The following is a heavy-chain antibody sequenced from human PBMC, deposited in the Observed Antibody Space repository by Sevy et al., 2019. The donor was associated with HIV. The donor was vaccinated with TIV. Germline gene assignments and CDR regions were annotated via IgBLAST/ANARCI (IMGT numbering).Heavy chain of an antibody. Sequence: ASVKVSCKASGGTFSSYGISWVRQAPGQGLEWMGGIIPILGTVNNAQKFQGRVTITADESTKTAYMELSSLSSEDMAVYYCARGGEIGWYYFDFWGQGTLVTVSS. CDR2: IIPILGTV. CDR3: ARGGEIGWYYFDF. J-gene: IGHJ4*02. D-gene: IGHD6-19*01. V-gene: IGHV1-69*13. CDR1: GGTFSSYG.